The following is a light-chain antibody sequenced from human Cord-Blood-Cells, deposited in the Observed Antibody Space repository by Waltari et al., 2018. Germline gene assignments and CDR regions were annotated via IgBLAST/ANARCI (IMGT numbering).Light chain of an antibody. V-gene: IGKV1D-8*01. Sequence: VIWMTKSPSLLSESTGEGVTSSCRMSQGISSYLAWYQQQPGKSPERLIYAASNLQSWVPSRFIGSGSGTDFTLTISCLQSEDFATYYCQQYYSFPYTFGQGTKLEIK. CDR3: QQYYSFPYT. CDR2: AAS. CDR1: QGISSY. J-gene: IGKJ2*01.